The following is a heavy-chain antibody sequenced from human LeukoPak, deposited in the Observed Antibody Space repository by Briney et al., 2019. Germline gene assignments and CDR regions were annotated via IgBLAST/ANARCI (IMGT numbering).Heavy chain of an antibody. CDR3: ARHRQNSIENWFDP. D-gene: IGHD2/OR15-2a*01. CDR2: IYYSGNT. Sequence: SETLSLTCTVSGGAISSSSYYWGWIRQPPGKGLEWTGSIYYSGNTYYNPSLQSRVTISVDTSKNQVSLNLNSVTATDTAVYYCARHRQNSIENWFDPWGQGSQVTVSS. V-gene: IGHV4-39*01. CDR1: GGAISSSSYY. J-gene: IGHJ5*02.